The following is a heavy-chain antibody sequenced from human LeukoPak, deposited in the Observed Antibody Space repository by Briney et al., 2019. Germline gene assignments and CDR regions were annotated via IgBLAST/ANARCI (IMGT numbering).Heavy chain of an antibody. J-gene: IGHJ6*03. CDR3: ATARSSCSSAPLDYYYYMDV. D-gene: IGHD6-6*01. CDR1: GGSISSSSYY. Sequence: SETLSLTCTVSGGSISSSSYYWGWIRQPPGKGLAWIGSIYYSGSTYYNPSLKSRVTISVDTSKNQFSLKLSSVTAADTAVYYGATARSSCSSAPLDYYYYMDVWGKGTTVTVSS. V-gene: IGHV4-39*01. CDR2: IYYSGST.